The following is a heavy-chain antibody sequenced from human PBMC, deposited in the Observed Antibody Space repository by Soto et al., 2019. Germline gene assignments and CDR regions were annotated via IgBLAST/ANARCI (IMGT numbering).Heavy chain of an antibody. CDR2: IDWDDDK. D-gene: IGHD3-22*01. Sequence: GSGPTLVNPTQTLTLTCTFSGFSLSTSGMCVSWIRQPPGKALEWLARIDWDDDKYYSTSLKTRLTISKDTSKNQVVLTMTNMDPVDTATYYCERMSSSGYYIAPHYYYYKNVWGKGTTVTVSS. CDR1: GFSLSTSGMC. V-gene: IGHV2-70*11. CDR3: ERMSSSGYYIAPHYYYYKNV. J-gene: IGHJ6*03.